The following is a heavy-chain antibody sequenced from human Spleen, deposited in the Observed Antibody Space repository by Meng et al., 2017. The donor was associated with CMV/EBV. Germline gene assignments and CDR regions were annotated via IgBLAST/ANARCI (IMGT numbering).Heavy chain of an antibody. J-gene: IGHJ6*02. CDR3: ARHQAYYDSSGLPYGMDV. Sequence: GGSLRLSCKGSGYSFTSYWIGWVRQMPGKGLEWMGIIYPGDSDTRYSPSFQGQVTISADKSISTAYLQWSSLKASDTAIYYCARHQAYYDSSGLPYGMDVWGQGTTVTVSS. CDR2: IYPGDSDT. D-gene: IGHD3-22*01. CDR1: GYSFTSYW. V-gene: IGHV5-51*01.